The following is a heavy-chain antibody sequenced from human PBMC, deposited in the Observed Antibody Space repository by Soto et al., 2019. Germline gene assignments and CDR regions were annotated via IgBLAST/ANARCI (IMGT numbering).Heavy chain of an antibody. Sequence: PGESLKISCKGSGYSFTSYWIGWVRQMPGKGLEWMGIIYPGDSDTRYSPSFQGQVTISADKSISTAYLQWSSLKASDTAMYYCARQGGFVVEQRYYYGMDVWGQGTTVTVSS. CDR2: IYPGDSDT. CDR1: GYSFTSYW. J-gene: IGHJ6*02. CDR3: ARQGGFVVEQRYYYGMDV. V-gene: IGHV5-51*01. D-gene: IGHD2-15*01.